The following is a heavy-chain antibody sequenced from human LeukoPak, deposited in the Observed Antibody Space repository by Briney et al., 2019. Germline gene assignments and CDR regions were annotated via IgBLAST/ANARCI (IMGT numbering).Heavy chain of an antibody. CDR2: FYTSGST. CDR1: GGSFSGYY. Sequence: SETLSLTCAVYGGSFSGYYWSWIRLPAGKGLEWIGRFYTSGSTKYNPYLKSRVTMSVDTSKNQFSLKLTSVTAADSAVYYCARTEGSYFDSWGLGTQVTVSS. J-gene: IGHJ4*01. V-gene: IGHV4-59*10. CDR3: ARTEGSYFDS.